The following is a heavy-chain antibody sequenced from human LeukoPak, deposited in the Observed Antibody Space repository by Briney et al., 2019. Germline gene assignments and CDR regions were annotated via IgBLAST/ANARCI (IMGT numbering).Heavy chain of an antibody. J-gene: IGHJ3*02. V-gene: IGHV1-24*01. D-gene: IGHD2-15*01. CDR2: FDPEDGET. CDR3: AGVVVVAAAGAFDI. CDR1: GYTLTELS. Sequence: GASVKVSCKVSGYTLTELSMHWVRQAPGKGLEWMGGFDPEDGETIYAQKFQGRVTMTEDTSTDTAYMELSSLRSEDTAVYYCAGVVVVAAAGAFDIWGQGTMVIVSS.